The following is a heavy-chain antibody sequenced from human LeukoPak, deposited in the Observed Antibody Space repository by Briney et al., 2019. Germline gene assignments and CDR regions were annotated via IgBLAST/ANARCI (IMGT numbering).Heavy chain of an antibody. CDR3: ARTLGCSSTSCKGWFDP. CDR1: GYTFTSYE. CDR2: MNPNSGNT. J-gene: IGHJ5*02. V-gene: IGHV1-8*03. Sequence: ASVKVSCKASGYTFTSYEINWVRQATGQGLEWMGWMNPNSGNTGYAQKFQGRVTITRNTSISTAYMELSSLRSEDTAVYYCARTLGCSSTSCKGWFDPWGQGTLVTVSS. D-gene: IGHD2-2*01.